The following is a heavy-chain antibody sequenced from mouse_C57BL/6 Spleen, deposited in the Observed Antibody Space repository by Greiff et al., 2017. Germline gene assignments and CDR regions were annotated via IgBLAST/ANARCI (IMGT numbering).Heavy chain of an antibody. CDR3: ARGFYYGSSYFDY. V-gene: IGHV1-55*01. CDR1: GYTFTSYW. J-gene: IGHJ2*01. Sequence: QVHVKQPGAELVKPGASVKMSCKASGYTFTSYWITWVKQRPGQGLEWIGDIYPGSGSTNYNEKFKSKATLTVDTSSSTAYMQLSSLTSEDSAVYDCARGFYYGSSYFDYWGQGTTLTVSS. CDR2: IYPGSGST. D-gene: IGHD1-1*01.